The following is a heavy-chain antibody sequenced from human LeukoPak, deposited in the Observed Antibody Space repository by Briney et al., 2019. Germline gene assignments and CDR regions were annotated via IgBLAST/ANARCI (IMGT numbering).Heavy chain of an antibody. CDR3: APGGGYNYLGVY. CDR2: ISSSSSYI. J-gene: IGHJ4*02. D-gene: IGHD5-24*01. CDR1: GFTFSSYS. V-gene: IGHV3-21*01. Sequence: GGSLRLSCAASGFTFSSYSMNWVRQAPGKGLEWVSSISSSSSYIYYADSVKGRFTISRDNAKNSLYLQMNSLRAEDTAVYYCAPGGGYNYLGVYWGQGTLVTVSS.